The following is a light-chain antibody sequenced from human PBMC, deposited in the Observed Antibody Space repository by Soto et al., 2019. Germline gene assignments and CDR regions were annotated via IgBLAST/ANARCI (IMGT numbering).Light chain of an antibody. J-gene: IGKJ1*01. Sequence: EIVFTHSPGTLSFSPVERATLSCRASQSVSSSYLAWYQQKPGQAPRLLIYGASSRATGIPDRFSGSGSGTDFTLTISRLETEDFAVYYCQQYGSSQTFGQGTKVDI. CDR1: QSVSSSY. CDR3: QQYGSSQT. V-gene: IGKV3-20*01. CDR2: GAS.